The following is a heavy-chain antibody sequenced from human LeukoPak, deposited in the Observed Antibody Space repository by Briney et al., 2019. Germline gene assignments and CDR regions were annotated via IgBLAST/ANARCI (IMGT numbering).Heavy chain of an antibody. Sequence: PGGSLRLSCAASGFTFSSYGMHWVRQAPGKGLEWVAVISYDGSNKYYADSVKGRFTISRDNSKNTLYLQMNSLRVEDTAVYYCAKDRYSNSWPPGFDYWGQGTLITVSS. V-gene: IGHV3-30*18. CDR2: ISYDGSNK. D-gene: IGHD6-13*01. J-gene: IGHJ4*02. CDR1: GFTFSSYG. CDR3: AKDRYSNSWPPGFDY.